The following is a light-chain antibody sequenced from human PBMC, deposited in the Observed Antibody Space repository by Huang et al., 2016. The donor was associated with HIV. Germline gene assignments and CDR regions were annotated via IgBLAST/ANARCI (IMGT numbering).Light chain of an antibody. CDR3: QQYNNWPLT. V-gene: IGKV3-15*01. Sequence: VMTQYPAVLSVSPGERAALSCRASQSVGSNLAWYQQKRGQAPRLLIYSASTRDTGVPARFSGNGSGTEFTLTINSLQSEDFVVYHCQQYNNWPLTFGGGTQVEIK. J-gene: IGKJ4*01. CDR2: SAS. CDR1: QSVGSN.